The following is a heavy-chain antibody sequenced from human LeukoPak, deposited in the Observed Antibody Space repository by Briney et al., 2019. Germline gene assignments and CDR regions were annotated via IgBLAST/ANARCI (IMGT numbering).Heavy chain of an antibody. J-gene: IGHJ4*02. CDR3: AKDPDLLNWYSSRGY. Sequence: PGGSLRLSCAASGFTFSSYAMHWVRQAPGKGLEWVAVISYDGTNKYYADSVKGRFTISRDNSQNTLSLQMNSLRAEDTAVYYCAKDPDLLNWYSSRGYWGQGTLVTVSS. D-gene: IGHD6-13*01. V-gene: IGHV3-30*18. CDR2: ISYDGTNK. CDR1: GFTFSSYA.